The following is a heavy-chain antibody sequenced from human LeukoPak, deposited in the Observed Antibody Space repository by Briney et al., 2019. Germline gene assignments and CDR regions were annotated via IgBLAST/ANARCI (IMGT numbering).Heavy chain of an antibody. Sequence: GASVRVSCKASGGTFSSYAISWVRQAPGQGLEWMGGTIPIFGTANYAQKFQGRVTITTDESTSTAYMELSSLRSEDTAVYYCARTYYDSSGYYSGPSGYYYYYMDVWSKGTTVTVSS. CDR2: TIPIFGTA. CDR3: ARTYYDSSGYYSGPSGYYYYYMDV. V-gene: IGHV1-69*05. CDR1: GGTFSSYA. J-gene: IGHJ6*03. D-gene: IGHD3-22*01.